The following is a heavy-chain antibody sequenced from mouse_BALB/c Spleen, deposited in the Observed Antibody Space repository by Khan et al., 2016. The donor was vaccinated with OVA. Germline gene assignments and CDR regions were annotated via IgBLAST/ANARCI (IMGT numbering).Heavy chain of an antibody. V-gene: IGHV14-1*02. J-gene: IGHJ4*01. D-gene: IGHD2-3*01. CDR1: GFNIKDYY. CDR3: GSACYSDGLGY. CDR2: IDPKTGKS. Sequence: VELQQSGAELVRPGALVKLSCTASGFNIKDYYMHWVQQRAEQGLEWIGCIDPKTGKSISDPKFQGKASITADTSSTTAYLQLSSRTADDAAVYCAGSACYSDGLGYWGQGTSVTVSA.